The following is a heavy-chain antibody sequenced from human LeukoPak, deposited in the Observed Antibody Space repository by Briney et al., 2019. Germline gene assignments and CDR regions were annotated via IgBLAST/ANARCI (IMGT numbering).Heavy chain of an antibody. V-gene: IGHV4-59*01. J-gene: IGHJ3*02. D-gene: IGHD3-10*01. CDR3: ARRGKKPSDAFDI. CDR2: IYYSVST. Sequence: SETLSLTCTVSGGSISSYYWSWIRQPPGKGLEWIGHIYYSVSTNYNPSLKSRVTISVDTSKNQFSLKLSSVTAADTAVYYCARRGKKPSDAFDIWGQGTMVTVSS. CDR1: GGSISSYY.